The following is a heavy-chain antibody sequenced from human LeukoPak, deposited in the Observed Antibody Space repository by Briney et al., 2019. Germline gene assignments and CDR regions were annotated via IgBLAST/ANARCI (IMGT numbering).Heavy chain of an antibody. CDR2: VSAYNGNT. Sequence: GASVKVSCKASGYTFTSYGISWVRQAPGQGLEWMGWVSAYNGNTNYAQKLQGRATMTTDTSTSTAYMELRSLRSDDTAVYYCARERGYCSGGSCPGAFDIWGQGTMVTVSS. CDR3: ARERGYCSGGSCPGAFDI. CDR1: GYTFTSYG. D-gene: IGHD2-15*01. V-gene: IGHV1-18*01. J-gene: IGHJ3*02.